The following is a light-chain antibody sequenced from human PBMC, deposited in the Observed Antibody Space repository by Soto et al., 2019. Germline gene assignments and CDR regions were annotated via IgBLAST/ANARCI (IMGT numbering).Light chain of an antibody. J-gene: IGKJ2*01. CDR1: QSVSSSY. CDR3: QQYGSSPQYT. CDR2: GAS. V-gene: IGKV3-20*01. Sequence: EILLTQSPGTLSLSPGERATLSCRASQSVSSSYLAWYQQKPGQAPWLLIYGASSRATGIPDRFSGSGSGTDFTLTISRLEPEDFAVYYCQQYGSSPQYTFGQGTKLEIK.